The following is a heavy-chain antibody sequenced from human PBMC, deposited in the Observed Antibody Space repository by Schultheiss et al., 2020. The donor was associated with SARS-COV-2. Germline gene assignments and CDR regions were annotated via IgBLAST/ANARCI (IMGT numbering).Heavy chain of an antibody. D-gene: IGHD6-13*01. CDR2: IYYSGST. Sequence: SQTLSLTCAVYGGSFSGYYWSWIRQPPGKGLEWIGYIYYSGSTNYNPSLKSRVTISVDTSKNQFSLKLSSVTAADTAVYYCARHGPPRDSSSWYFDYWGQGTLVTVSS. CDR3: ARHGPPRDSSSWYFDY. V-gene: IGHV4-59*08. CDR1: GGSFSGYY. J-gene: IGHJ4*02.